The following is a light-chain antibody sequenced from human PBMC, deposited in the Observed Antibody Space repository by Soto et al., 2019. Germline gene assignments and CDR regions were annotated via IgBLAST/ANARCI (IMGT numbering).Light chain of an antibody. CDR2: DNT. Sequence: QSVLKQPPSVSGAPGQRVTISCTGSSSNIGANNDVHWYQQLPGTAPKLLIYDNTNRPSGVPGRFSGSKSGTSASLAITGLQAEDEADYYCQSYDTSLSGYVFGTGTKLTGL. J-gene: IGLJ1*01. V-gene: IGLV1-40*01. CDR1: SSNIGANND. CDR3: QSYDTSLSGYV.